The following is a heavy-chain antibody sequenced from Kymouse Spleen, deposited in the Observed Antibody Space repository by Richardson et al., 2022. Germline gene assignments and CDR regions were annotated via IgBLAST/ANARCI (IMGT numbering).Heavy chain of an antibody. CDR3: TTDIVGAPYYGMDV. CDR2: IKSKTDGGTT. Sequence: EVQLVESGGGLVKPGGSLRLSCAASGFTFSNAWMSWVRQAPGKGLEWVGRIKSKTDGGTTDYAAPVKGRFTISRDDSKNTLYLQMNSLKTEDTAVYYCTTDIVGAPYYGMDVWGQGTTVTVSS. V-gene: IGHV3-15*01. CDR1: GFTFSNAW. J-gene: IGHJ6*02. D-gene: IGHD1-26*01.